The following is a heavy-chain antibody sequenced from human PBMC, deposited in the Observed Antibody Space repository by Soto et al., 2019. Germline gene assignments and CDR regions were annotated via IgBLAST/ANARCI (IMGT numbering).Heavy chain of an antibody. D-gene: IGHD4-4*01. CDR3: ARDTSNYISHNWFDP. V-gene: IGHV1-18*01. CDR2: ISAYNGNT. CDR1: GYTFTSYG. Sequence: ASVKVSCKASGYTFTSYGISWVRQAPGQGLEWMGWISAYNGNTNYAQKLQGRVTMTTDTSTSTAYMELRSLRSDDTAVYYCARDTSNYISHNWFDPWGQGTLVPVSS. J-gene: IGHJ5*02.